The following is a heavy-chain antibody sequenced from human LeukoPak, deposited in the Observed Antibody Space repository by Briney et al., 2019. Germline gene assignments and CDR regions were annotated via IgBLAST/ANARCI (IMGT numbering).Heavy chain of an antibody. Sequence: SETLSLTCTVSGGSISSSSYYWGWIRQPPGKGLEWIGSISYSESTYYNPSLKSRVTISVDTSKNQFSLKLSSVTAADTAVYYCAYQLPTHTWGQGTLVTVSS. V-gene: IGHV4-39*01. CDR1: GGSISSSSYY. CDR2: ISYSEST. J-gene: IGHJ5*02. D-gene: IGHD2-2*01. CDR3: AYQLPTHT.